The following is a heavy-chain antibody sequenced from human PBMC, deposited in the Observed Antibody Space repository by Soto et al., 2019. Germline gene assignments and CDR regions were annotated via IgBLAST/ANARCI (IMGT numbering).Heavy chain of an antibody. CDR2: IIPIFGTA. V-gene: IGHV1-69*13. CDR1: GGTFSNYA. J-gene: IGHJ4*02. D-gene: IGHD3-22*01. CDR3: ARRASGDSSGYYYYFDY. Sequence: SVKVSCKASGGTFSNYAISWVRQAPGQGLEWMGGIIPIFGTANYAQKFQGRVTITADESTSTAYMELSSLRSEDTAVYYCARRASGDSSGYYYYFDYWGQGTLVTVSS.